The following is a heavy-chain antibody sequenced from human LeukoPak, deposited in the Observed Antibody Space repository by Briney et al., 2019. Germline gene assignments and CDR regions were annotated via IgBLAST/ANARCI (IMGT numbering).Heavy chain of an antibody. V-gene: IGHV4-38-2*01. J-gene: IGHJ5*02. CDR3: ARHPHYYDSSGYYLAWFDP. CDR2: IYHSGST. Sequence: SETLSLTCAVSGYSISSGYYWGWIRQPPGKGLEWIGSIYHSGSTYYNPSLKSRVSISVDTSKNQFSLKLSSVTAADTAVYYCARHPHYYDSSGYYLAWFDPWGQGTLVTVSS. D-gene: IGHD3-22*01. CDR1: GYSISSGYY.